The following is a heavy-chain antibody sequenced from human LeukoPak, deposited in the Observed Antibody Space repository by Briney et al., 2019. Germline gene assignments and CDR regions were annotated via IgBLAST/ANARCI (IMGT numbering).Heavy chain of an antibody. Sequence: GGSLRLSCAASGFTFSDYYMSWIRQAPGKGLEWVSYISTSGSARYNADSVKGRFTISRDNAKNSLYLQVNSLRAEDTAVYYCARGGFNYGAFDIWGQGTMVTVSS. CDR2: ISTSGSAR. CDR1: GFTFSDYY. D-gene: IGHD5-24*01. CDR3: ARGGFNYGAFDI. J-gene: IGHJ3*02. V-gene: IGHV3-11*01.